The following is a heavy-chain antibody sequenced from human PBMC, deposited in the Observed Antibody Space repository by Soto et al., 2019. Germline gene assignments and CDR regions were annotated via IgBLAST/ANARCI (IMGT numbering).Heavy chain of an antibody. CDR2: ITSSSSYI. D-gene: IGHD3-10*01. CDR3: ARCYYGSGSYFPTLDY. Sequence: EVQLVESGGGLVKPGRSLRLSCAASGLILSGYTMNWVRQAPGKGLEWVSSITSSSSYIYYADSVKGRFTISRDNAQNSLYLQMSSLRVEDTAVYYCARCYYGSGSYFPTLDYWGQGALVTVSS. CDR1: GLILSGYT. V-gene: IGHV3-21*01. J-gene: IGHJ4*02.